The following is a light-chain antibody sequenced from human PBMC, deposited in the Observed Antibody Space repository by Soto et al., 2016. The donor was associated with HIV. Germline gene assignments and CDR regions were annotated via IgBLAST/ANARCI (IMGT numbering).Light chain of an antibody. Sequence: SYELTQPPSVSVAPGKTARITCGGNKIGSKSVHWYQQKPGQAPILVVYDDSDRPSGIPERFSGSNSGNTATLTISRVEAGDEADCYCQVWDSSSDHWVFGGGTKLT. CDR2: DDS. CDR3: QVWDSSSDHWV. J-gene: IGLJ3*02. V-gene: IGLV3-21*03. CDR1: KIGSKS.